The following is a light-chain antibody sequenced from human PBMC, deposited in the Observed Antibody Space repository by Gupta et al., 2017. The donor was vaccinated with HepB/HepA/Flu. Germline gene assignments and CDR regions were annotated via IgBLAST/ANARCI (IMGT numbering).Light chain of an antibody. CDR2: DVS. V-gene: IGLV2-23*02. CDR3: CSYAGSNILV. Sequence: QSALTQPASVSGSPGQSITISCTGTNSDVGRYNLVSWYQQHPGKAPKLMIYDVSKRPSGVSNRFSGSKSGNTASLTISGLQTEDEADYYCCSYAGSNILVFGGGTKLTVL. CDR1: NSDVGRYNL. J-gene: IGLJ2*01.